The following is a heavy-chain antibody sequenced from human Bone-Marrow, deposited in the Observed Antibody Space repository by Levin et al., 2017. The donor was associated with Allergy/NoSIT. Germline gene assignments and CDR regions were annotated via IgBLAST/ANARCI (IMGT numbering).Heavy chain of an antibody. D-gene: IGHD6-13*01. CDR2: ISSSSSTI. V-gene: IGHV3-48*01. CDR3: ARTQSSWYVGFDY. CDR1: GFTFSSYS. Sequence: GGSLRLSCAASGFTFSSYSMNWVRQAPGKGLEWVSYISSSSSTIYYADSVKGRFTISRDNAKNSLYLQMNSLRAEDTAVYYCARTQSSWYVGFDYWGQGTLVTVSS. J-gene: IGHJ4*02.